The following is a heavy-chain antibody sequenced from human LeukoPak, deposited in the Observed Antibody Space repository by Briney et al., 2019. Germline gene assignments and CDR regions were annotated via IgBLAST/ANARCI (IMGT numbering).Heavy chain of an antibody. CDR3: ARERKQQLVYFDY. J-gene: IGHJ4*02. D-gene: IGHD6-13*01. CDR1: GFTVSSNY. Sequence: GGSLRLSCAASGFTVSSNYMSWVRQAPGKGLEWVSVIYSGGSTYYADSVKGRFTISRDNSKNTLYLQMNSLRAEDTAVYYCARERKQQLVYFDYWGQGTLVTVSS. CDR2: IYSGGST. V-gene: IGHV3-53*01.